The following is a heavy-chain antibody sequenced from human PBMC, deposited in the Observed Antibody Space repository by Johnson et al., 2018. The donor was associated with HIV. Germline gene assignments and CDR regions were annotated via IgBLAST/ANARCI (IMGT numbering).Heavy chain of an antibody. CDR3: VREGPSERAGFDF. CDR1: GFTVSSNY. Sequence: VQLVESGGGLVQPGGSLRLSCAASGFTVSSNYMSWVRQAPGKGLEWVSVIYSGGSTYYADSVKGRFTISRDNSKNTLYLQMNSLRAEDTAVYFCVREGPSERAGFDFWGQGTMVTVSP. CDR2: IYSGGST. V-gene: IGHV3-66*02. J-gene: IGHJ3*01.